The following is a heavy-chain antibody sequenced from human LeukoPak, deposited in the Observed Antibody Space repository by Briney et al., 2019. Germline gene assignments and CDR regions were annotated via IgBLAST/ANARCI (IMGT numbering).Heavy chain of an antibody. CDR2: ISSSGSTI. CDR3: ARGGENTIFGVVIDAFDI. V-gene: IGHV3-11*04. Sequence: PGGSLRLSCAASGFTFSDYYMSWIRQAPGKGLEWVSYISSSGSTIYYADSVKGRFTISRDNAKNSLYLQMNSLRAEDTAVYYCARGGENTIFGVVIDAFDIWGQGTMVTVSS. J-gene: IGHJ3*02. D-gene: IGHD3-3*01. CDR1: GFTFSDYY.